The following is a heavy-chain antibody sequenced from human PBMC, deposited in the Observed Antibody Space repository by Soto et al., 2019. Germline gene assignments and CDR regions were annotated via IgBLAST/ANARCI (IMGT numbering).Heavy chain of an antibody. Sequence: EVPLVESGGGLIQPGGSLRLSCAASGLTVSNAYMAWVRQAPGMGLEWVSVIYDNGTTYYADSVKGRFTISRDTSTNTLSLQMDSLRAEDTAVYYCVRPLPSGRNYGLDVWGQGTTVTVSS. J-gene: IGHJ6*02. CDR2: IYDNGTT. D-gene: IGHD3-10*01. CDR3: VRPLPSGRNYGLDV. CDR1: GLTVSNAY. V-gene: IGHV3-53*01.